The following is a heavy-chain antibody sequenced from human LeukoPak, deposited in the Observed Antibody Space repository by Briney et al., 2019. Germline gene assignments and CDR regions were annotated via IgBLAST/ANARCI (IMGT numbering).Heavy chain of an antibody. CDR1: GFTFSSYE. J-gene: IGHJ4*02. Sequence: GGSLRLSCAASGFTFSSYEMNWVRQAPGKGLEWLSYISSSGRTMYYADSVKGRFTISRDNAKNSLSLQMNSLRAEDTAVYYCARVLRGVIDYFGYWGRGTLVTVSS. D-gene: IGHD3-10*01. V-gene: IGHV3-48*03. CDR3: ARVLRGVIDYFGY. CDR2: ISSSGRTM.